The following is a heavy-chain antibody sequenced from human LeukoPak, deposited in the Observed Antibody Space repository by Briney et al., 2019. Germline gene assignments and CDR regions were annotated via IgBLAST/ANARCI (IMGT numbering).Heavy chain of an antibody. CDR1: GFTFSSYA. CDR3: AKFSAAVVAATPFDY. V-gene: IGHV3-23*01. J-gene: IGHJ4*02. Sequence: AGGSLRLSCAASGFTFSSYAMSWVRQAPGKGLEWVSAISGSGGSTYYADSVKGRFTISRDNSKNTLYLQMNSLRAEDTAVYYCAKFSAAVVAATPFDYRGQGTLVTVSS. CDR2: ISGSGGST. D-gene: IGHD2-15*01.